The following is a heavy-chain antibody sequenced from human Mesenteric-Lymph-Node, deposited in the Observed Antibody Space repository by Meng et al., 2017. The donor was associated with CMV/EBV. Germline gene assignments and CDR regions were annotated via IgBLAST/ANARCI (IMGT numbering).Heavy chain of an antibody. Sequence: SVGTYYWSWFRRPPGKGLEWLGDVYHNGDTDYNPSLKSRVTISVDKSENQFSLKVTSVTFADTAVYYCARDRARLRYKTLGGRFDPWGQGTLVTVSS. CDR2: VYHNGDT. CDR3: ARDRARLRYKTLGGRFDP. J-gene: IGHJ5*02. V-gene: IGHV4-59*02. CDR1: SVGTYY. D-gene: IGHD1-14*01.